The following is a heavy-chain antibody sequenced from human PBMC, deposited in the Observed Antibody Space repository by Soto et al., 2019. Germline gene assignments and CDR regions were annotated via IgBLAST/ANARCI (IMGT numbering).Heavy chain of an antibody. D-gene: IGHD2-8*02. V-gene: IGHV1-18*01. CDR1: GYTFSSYG. CDR3: ARLNGYSTGWSAT. J-gene: IGHJ5*02. Sequence: QVHLVQSGAEVKKPGASVKVSCKTSGYTFSSYGIVWVRQAPGQGLECMGWISTFNGNAHYAQNLQDRVTMTTDTSTSTVYLELTSLTSDDTGVYYCARLNGYSTGWSATWGQGTLVTVSS. CDR2: ISTFNGNA.